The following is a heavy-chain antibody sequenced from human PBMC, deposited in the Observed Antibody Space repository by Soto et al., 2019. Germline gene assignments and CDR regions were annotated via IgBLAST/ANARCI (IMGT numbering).Heavy chain of an antibody. V-gene: IGHV1-8*01. J-gene: IGHJ6*03. D-gene: IGHD4-17*01. CDR2: MNPNSGNT. CDR3: ARVSARSTVTTRAKKVGIGYYYMDV. CDR1: GYTFTSYD. Sequence: ASVKVSCKASGYTFTSYDINWVRQATGQGLEWMGWMNPNSGNTGYAQKFQGRVTMTGNTSISTAYMELSSLRSEDTAVYYCARVSARSTVTTRAKKVGIGYYYMDVWGKGTTVTVSS.